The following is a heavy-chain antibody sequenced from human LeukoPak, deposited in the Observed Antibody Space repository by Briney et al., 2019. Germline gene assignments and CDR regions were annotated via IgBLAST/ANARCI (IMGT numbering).Heavy chain of an antibody. D-gene: IGHD6-19*01. CDR2: INTDGSTT. CDR1: GFTFSSYW. J-gene: IGHJ3*02. Sequence: GGSLRLSCAASGFTFSSYWMHWVRQVPGKGLVWVSRINTDGSTTSYAASVKGRFTISRDNSKNTLYLQMNSLRAEDTAVYYCARDRLDSSGWPDAFDIWGQGTMVTVSS. V-gene: IGHV3-74*01. CDR3: ARDRLDSSGWPDAFDI.